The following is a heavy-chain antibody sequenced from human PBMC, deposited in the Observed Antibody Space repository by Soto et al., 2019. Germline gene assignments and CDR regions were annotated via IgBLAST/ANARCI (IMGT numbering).Heavy chain of an antibody. D-gene: IGHD4-17*01. Sequence: QVQLVQSGAEVKKPGASVKVCCKASGYTFTSYEINWVRQATGQGLEWLGWVNPTSGNTGYAQKFQGRVTMTRNTSISTAYMELSSLRSEDTAVYYCVGATVTTWVFWGQGTLVTVSS. V-gene: IGHV1-8*01. CDR1: GYTFTSYE. J-gene: IGHJ4*02. CDR3: VGATVTTWVF. CDR2: VNPTSGNT.